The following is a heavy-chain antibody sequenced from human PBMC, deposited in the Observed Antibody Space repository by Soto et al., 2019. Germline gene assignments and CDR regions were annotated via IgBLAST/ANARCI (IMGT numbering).Heavy chain of an antibody. V-gene: IGHV4-59*01. CDR3: ARSPDFWSGCCPFDY. Sequence: SETLSLTCTVSGGSISSYYWSWIRQPPGKGLEWIGYIYYSGSTNYNPSLKSRVTISVDTSKNQFSLKLSSVTAADTAVYYCARSPDFWSGCCPFDYWGQGTLVTVSS. CDR2: IYYSGST. D-gene: IGHD3-3*01. CDR1: GGSISSYY. J-gene: IGHJ4*02.